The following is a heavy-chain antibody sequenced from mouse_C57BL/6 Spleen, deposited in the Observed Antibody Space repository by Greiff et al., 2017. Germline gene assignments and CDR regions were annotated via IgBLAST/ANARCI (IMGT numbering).Heavy chain of an antibody. Sequence: VKLVESGGGLVKPGGSLKLSCAASGFTFSDYGMHWVRQAPEKGLEWVAYISSGSSTIYYADTVKGRFTISRDNAKNTLFLQMTSLRSEDTAMYYCARNYYGSSPAWFAYWGQGTLVTASA. CDR1: GFTFSDYG. CDR2: ISSGSSTI. V-gene: IGHV5-17*01. J-gene: IGHJ3*01. CDR3: ARNYYGSSPAWFAY. D-gene: IGHD1-1*01.